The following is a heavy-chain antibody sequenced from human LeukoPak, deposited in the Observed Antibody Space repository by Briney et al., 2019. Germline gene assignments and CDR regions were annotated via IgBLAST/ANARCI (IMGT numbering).Heavy chain of an antibody. CDR1: GFTFSSYA. CDR2: ISGSGGST. D-gene: IGHD6-13*01. CDR3: AKDSWSSSTGRDAYDH. V-gene: IGHV3-23*01. J-gene: IGHJ4*02. Sequence: GGSPRLSCAASGFTFSSYAMSWVRQAPGKGLEWVSAISGSGGSTYYADSVKGRFTISRDTSKYTLYLQMNSLRAEDTALYYCAKDSWSSSTGRDAYDHWGQGTLVTVSS.